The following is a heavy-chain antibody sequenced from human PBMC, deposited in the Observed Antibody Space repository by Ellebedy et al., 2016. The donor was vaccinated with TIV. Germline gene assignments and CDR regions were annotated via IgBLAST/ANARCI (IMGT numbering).Heavy chain of an antibody. V-gene: IGHV4-39*01. CDR1: GDSIGSCTSY. J-gene: IGHJ5*02. Sequence: MPSETLSLTCTVSGDSIGSCTSYWGWIRQPPGKTLEWIGSIFYSGSTYYNPSLKSRLSISVDTSKSQIFLRLSSVTATDTAVYYCARHPRIRVFGQELDLWGQGILVTVSS. CDR3: ARHPRIRVFGQELDL. CDR2: IFYSGST. D-gene: IGHD3-10*02.